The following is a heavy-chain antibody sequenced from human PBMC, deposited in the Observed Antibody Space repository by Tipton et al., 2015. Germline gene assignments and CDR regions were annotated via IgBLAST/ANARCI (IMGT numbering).Heavy chain of an antibody. CDR2: THYTGNT. CDR3: ARDLEHGMDV. J-gene: IGHJ6*02. CDR1: GGSVTSGSYY. V-gene: IGHV4-61*03. D-gene: IGHD3-3*01. Sequence: TLSLTCSVSGGSVTSGSYYWSWIRQPPGKGLEWIGHTHYTGNTNYNASLKSRVTMSLDTSENRFSLRLTSVTAADTAVYYCARDLEHGMDVWGQGTTVTVSS.